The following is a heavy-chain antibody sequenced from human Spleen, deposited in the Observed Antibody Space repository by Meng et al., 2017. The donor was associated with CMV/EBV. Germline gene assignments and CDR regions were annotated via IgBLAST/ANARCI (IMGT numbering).Heavy chain of an antibody. D-gene: IGHD6-6*01. CDR1: GGSITNRGFY. Sequence: GSLRLSCTVSGGSITNRGFYWGWIRQPPGKGLEWIGSIDYSGSTYYNPSLRSRVTISVDTSKSQISLKLSSVTAADTALYYCARDIADSRSAYFDYWGQGTLVTVSS. V-gene: IGHV4-39*07. J-gene: IGHJ4*02. CDR2: IDYSGST. CDR3: ARDIADSRSAYFDY.